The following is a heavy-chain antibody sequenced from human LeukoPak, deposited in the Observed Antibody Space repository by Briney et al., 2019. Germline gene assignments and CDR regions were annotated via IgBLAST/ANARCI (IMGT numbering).Heavy chain of an antibody. D-gene: IGHD6-19*01. Sequence: PVGSLRLSCAASGFTFSKYWMLWVRHAPGKGLDSVSRINIVGTVTTYADAVKGRFTVSRDNADNTMFLQMNSVRDEDTAVYYCATKQWLAPPPDAWGQGTPVTVSS. CDR3: ATKQWLAPPPDA. CDR1: GFTFSKYW. J-gene: IGHJ5*02. CDR2: INIVGTVT. V-gene: IGHV3-74*01.